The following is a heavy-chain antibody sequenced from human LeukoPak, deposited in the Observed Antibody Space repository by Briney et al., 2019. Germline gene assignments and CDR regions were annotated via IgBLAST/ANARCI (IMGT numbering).Heavy chain of an antibody. CDR2: ISGSGGST. J-gene: IGHJ6*02. CDR3: AREVVVAGYYYYYGMDV. Sequence: GGSLRLSCAASGFTFSSYAMSWVRQAPGKGLEWVSAISGSGGSTYYADSVKGRFTISRDNSKNTLYLQMNSLRAEDTAVYYCAREVVVAGYYYYYGMDVWGQGTTVTVSS. D-gene: IGHD2-15*01. V-gene: IGHV3-23*01. CDR1: GFTFSSYA.